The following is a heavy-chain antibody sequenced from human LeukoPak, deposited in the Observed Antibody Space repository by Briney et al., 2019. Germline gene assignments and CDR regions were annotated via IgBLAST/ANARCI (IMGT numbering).Heavy chain of an antibody. CDR1: GGSISSYY. J-gene: IGHJ4*02. V-gene: IGHV4-4*07. Sequence: PSATLSLTCTVSGGSISSYYWSWIRQPAGKGLEWIGRIYTSGSTNYNPSLKSRVTMSVDTSKNQFSLKLSSVTAADTAVYYCARTFFPSGSYYDDYFDYWGQGTLVTVSS. CDR2: IYTSGST. D-gene: IGHD1-26*01. CDR3: ARTFFPSGSYYDDYFDY.